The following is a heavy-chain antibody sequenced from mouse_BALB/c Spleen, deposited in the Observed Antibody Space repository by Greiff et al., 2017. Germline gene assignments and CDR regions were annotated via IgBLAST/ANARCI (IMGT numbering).Heavy chain of an antibody. J-gene: IGHJ2*01. CDR2: ISSCGST. D-gene: IGHD1-2*01. CDR3: ARGITTATDYFDY. V-gene: IGHV5-6-5*01. CDR1: VFTFSSYA. Sequence: EVQLVESGGGLVKPGGSLKLSCAASVFTFSSYALSLVRQTPEKRLEWVASISSCGSTYYPDSVKGRFTISRDNARNILYLQMSSLRSEDTAMYYCARGITTATDYFDYWGQGTTLTVSS.